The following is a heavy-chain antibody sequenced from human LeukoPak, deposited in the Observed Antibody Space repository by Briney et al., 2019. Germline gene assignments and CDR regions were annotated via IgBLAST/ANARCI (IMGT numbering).Heavy chain of an antibody. V-gene: IGHV4-34*01. CDR1: GGLFSGYQ. J-gene: IGHJ4*02. CDR3: ARGGIGSSSLIDY. Sequence: PSETLSLTCAVYGGLFSGYQWSWLRGPPGKGLEGIGENNHSGSTNYNSSLKSRVTISVDTSKNQFSLKLSSVTAADTAVYYCARGGIGSSSLIDYWGQGTLVTVSS. D-gene: IGHD6-13*01. CDR2: NNHSGST.